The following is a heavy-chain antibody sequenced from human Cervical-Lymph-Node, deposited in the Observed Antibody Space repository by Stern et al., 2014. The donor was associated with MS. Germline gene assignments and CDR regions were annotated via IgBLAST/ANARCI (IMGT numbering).Heavy chain of an antibody. D-gene: IGHD6-25*01. CDR1: GFAFSSSG. Sequence: VQLVESGGGVVQPGKSLRLSCAASGFAFSSSGMHWIRQAPGKWLECVAVISCDGSEKVYADSVKGRFTITRDNSKNTVYLQMNSLRLEYTAVYSSGMGGFWGQGTLVTVSP. J-gene: IGHJ4*02. V-gene: IGHV3-30*03. CDR2: ISCDGSEK. CDR3: GMGGF.